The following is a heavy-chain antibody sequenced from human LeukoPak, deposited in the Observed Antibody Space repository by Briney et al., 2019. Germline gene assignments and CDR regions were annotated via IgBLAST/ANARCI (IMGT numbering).Heavy chain of an antibody. J-gene: IGHJ6*03. CDR2: ISGSGGST. CDR3: AKSVSSRVDHYYYYYMDV. CDR1: GFTFSSYA. V-gene: IGHV3-23*01. D-gene: IGHD5-12*01. Sequence: PGGSLRLSCAASGFTFSSYAMSWVRQAPGKGLEWVSAISGSGGSTYYADSVKGRFTISRDNSKNTLYLQMNSLRAEDTAVYYCAKSVSSRVDHYYYYYMDVWGKGTTVTVSS.